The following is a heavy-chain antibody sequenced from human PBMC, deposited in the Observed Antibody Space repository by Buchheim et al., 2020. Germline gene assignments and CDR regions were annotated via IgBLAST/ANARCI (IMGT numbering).Heavy chain of an antibody. CDR3: ARDLENLRFLEWSWGYYFDY. CDR1: GYTFTSYY. V-gene: IGHV1-46*01. CDR2: INPSGGST. D-gene: IGHD3-3*01. J-gene: IGHJ4*02. Sequence: QVQLVQSGAEVKKPGASVKVSCKASGYTFTSYYMHWVRQAPGQGLEWMGIINPSGGSTSYAQKFQGRVTMTRATSTSTVYMELSSLRSEDTAVYYCARDLENLRFLEWSWGYYFDYWGQGTL.